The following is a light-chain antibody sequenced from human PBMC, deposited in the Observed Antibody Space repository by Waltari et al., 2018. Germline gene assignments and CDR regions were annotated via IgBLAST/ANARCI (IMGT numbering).Light chain of an antibody. J-gene: IGLJ2*01. V-gene: IGLV3-19*01. CDR3: NSRDSSDNHVV. Sequence: SSELTQDPAVSVALGQTVRITCQGDSLRRYYASWYQQKPGQAPVLVIYGKNNRPSGIPDRFSGSSSGNPTSLTITGDQAEDEADYYCNSRDSSDNHVVFGGGTKLTVL. CDR2: GKN. CDR1: SLRRYY.